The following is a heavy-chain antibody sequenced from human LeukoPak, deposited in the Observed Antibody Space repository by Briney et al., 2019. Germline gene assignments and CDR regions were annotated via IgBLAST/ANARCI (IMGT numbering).Heavy chain of an antibody. J-gene: IGHJ3*02. CDR1: GGSISSSSYY. V-gene: IGHV4-39*07. CDR3: TRDRSALDT. Sequence: SETLSLTCTVSGGSISSSSYYWGWIRQPPGKGLEWIGSIYYSGSANYNPSLKSRVTISVDTSKNQFSLKLSSVTAADTAVYYCTRDRSALDTWGQGTMVTVSS. CDR2: IYYSGSA.